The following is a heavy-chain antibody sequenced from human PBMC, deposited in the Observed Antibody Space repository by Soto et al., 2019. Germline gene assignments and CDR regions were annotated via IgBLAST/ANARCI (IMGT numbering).Heavy chain of an antibody. CDR1: GFTFSSYW. J-gene: IGHJ6*03. V-gene: IGHV3-7*01. CDR2: IKQDGSEK. CDR3: ARVSIGYCRSTSCSPFHMDV. Sequence: EVQLVESGGGLVQPGGSLRLSCAASGFTFSSYWMSWVRQAPGKGLEWVANIKQDGSEKYYVDSVKGRFTISRDNAKNSLDLQMNRLRAEDTAVFFCARVSIGYCRSTSCSPFHMDVWGKGTTVTVSS. D-gene: IGHD2-2*01.